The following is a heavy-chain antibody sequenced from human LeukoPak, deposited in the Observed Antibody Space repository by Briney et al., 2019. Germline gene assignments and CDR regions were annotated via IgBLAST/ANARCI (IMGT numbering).Heavy chain of an antibody. Sequence: SETLSLTCTVSGGSISSGDYYWSWVRQPPGKGLEWIGYIYYSGSTYYNPSLKSRVTISVETSKNQFSRKLSAVTAAGTAVYYCASLFDCSSTSCYTGYFDYWGQGTLVTVSS. CDR3: ASLFDCSSTSCYTGYFDY. CDR1: GGSISSGDYY. J-gene: IGHJ4*02. CDR2: IYYSGST. D-gene: IGHD2-2*02. V-gene: IGHV4-30-4*08.